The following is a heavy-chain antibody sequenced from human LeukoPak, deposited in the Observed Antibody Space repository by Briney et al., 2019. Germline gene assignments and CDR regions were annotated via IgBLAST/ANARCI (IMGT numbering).Heavy chain of an antibody. CDR1: GFTFSIYW. Sequence: GGSLRLSCAASGFTFSIYWMHWVRQAPGKGLVWVSRISSDGSSTTYADSVKGRFTISRDNAKDTLYLQMNSLRAEDTAVYYCAKSSGYGYYYYYMDVWGKGTTVTVSS. CDR3: AKSSGYGYYYYYMDV. J-gene: IGHJ6*03. D-gene: IGHD3-22*01. V-gene: IGHV3-74*01. CDR2: ISSDGSST.